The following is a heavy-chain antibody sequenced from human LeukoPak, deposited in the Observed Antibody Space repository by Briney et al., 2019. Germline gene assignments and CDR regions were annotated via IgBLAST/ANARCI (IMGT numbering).Heavy chain of an antibody. Sequence: GGSLRLSCAASGFTVSSNYMSWVRQAPGKGLEWVSVIYSGGSTYYADSVKGRFTISRDNSKNTLYLQVNSLRAEDTAVYYCARVAYDRYFDYWGQGTLVTVSS. V-gene: IGHV3-66*01. J-gene: IGHJ4*02. CDR1: GFTVSSNY. CDR2: IYSGGST. CDR3: ARVAYDRYFDY. D-gene: IGHD5-12*01.